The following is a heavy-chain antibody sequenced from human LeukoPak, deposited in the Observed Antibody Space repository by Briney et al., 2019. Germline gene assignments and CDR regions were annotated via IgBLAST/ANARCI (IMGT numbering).Heavy chain of an antibody. CDR2: INPSSGST. J-gene: IGHJ4*02. Sequence: GASVRVSCKASGYTFTNYYIHWAREAPGQGLEWMGIINPSSGSTSYAQKFQDRVTMTRDTSTSTLYLELSSLWSEDTAVYYCAGGGSGSHYSPFDYWGQGTLVTVSS. CDR3: AGGGSGSHYSPFDY. V-gene: IGHV1-46*01. D-gene: IGHD3-10*01. CDR1: GYTFTNYY.